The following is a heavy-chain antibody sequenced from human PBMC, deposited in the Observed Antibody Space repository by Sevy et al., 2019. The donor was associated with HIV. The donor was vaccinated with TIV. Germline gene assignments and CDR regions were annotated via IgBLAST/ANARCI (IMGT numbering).Heavy chain of an antibody. J-gene: IGHJ6*02. CDR1: GFTFSSYG. CDR3: AKTGYCSSTSCYPSYYYYGMDV. D-gene: IGHD2-2*01. Sequence: GESLKISCAASGFTFSSYGMHWVRQAPGKGLEWVAFIRYDGSNKYYADSVKGRFTISRDNSKNTLYLQMNSLRAEDTAVYYCAKTGYCSSTSCYPSYYYYGMDVWGQGTTVTVSS. CDR2: IRYDGSNK. V-gene: IGHV3-30*02.